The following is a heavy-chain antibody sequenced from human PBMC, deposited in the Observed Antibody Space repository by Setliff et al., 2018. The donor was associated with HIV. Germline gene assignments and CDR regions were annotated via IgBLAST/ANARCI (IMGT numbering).Heavy chain of an antibody. CDR3: ARDPWVRGVIMAPDY. V-gene: IGHV4-39*07. Sequence: SETLSLTCTISGGSISSSSYYWGWIRQPPGKGLEWIGTIYYSGSTYYNTSLKSRVTISVDTSKNQFSLKLSSVTAADTAVYYCARDPWVRGVIMAPDYWGQGTLVTVSS. CDR1: GGSISSSSYY. D-gene: IGHD3-10*01. CDR2: IYYSGST. J-gene: IGHJ4*02.